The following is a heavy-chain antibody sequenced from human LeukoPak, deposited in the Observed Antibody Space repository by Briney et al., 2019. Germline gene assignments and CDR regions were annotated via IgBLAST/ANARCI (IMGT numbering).Heavy chain of an antibody. V-gene: IGHV3-64*01. D-gene: IGHD2-2*01. CDR3: ARASGVVANYFDY. J-gene: IGHJ4*02. CDR1: GFTFSSYA. Sequence: PGGSLRLSCAASGFTFSSYAMHWVRQAPGKGLEYVSAISSNGGSTYYANSVKGRFTISRDNSKNTLYLQMGSLRAEDMAVYYCARASGVVANYFDYWDQGTLVTVSS. CDR2: ISSNGGST.